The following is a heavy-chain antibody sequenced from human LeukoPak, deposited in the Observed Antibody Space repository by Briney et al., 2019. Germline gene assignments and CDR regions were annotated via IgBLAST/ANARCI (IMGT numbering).Heavy chain of an antibody. D-gene: IGHD1-26*01. Sequence: TGGSLRLSCAASGFTFSSYGMHWVRLAPGKGLEWLAVISYDGTNKYYADSVNGRFTISRDNSKNTLSLQMNSLRAEDTAVYYCAKSPSGRSRISRFDYWGQGILVTVSS. CDR1: GFTFSSYG. J-gene: IGHJ4*02. CDR3: AKSPSGRSRISRFDY. V-gene: IGHV3-30*18. CDR2: ISYDGTNK.